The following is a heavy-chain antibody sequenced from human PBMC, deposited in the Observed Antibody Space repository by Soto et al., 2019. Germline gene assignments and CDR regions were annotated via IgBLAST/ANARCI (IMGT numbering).Heavy chain of an antibody. V-gene: IGHV4-34*01. J-gene: IGHJ4*02. D-gene: IGHD6-6*01. CDR2: ISQSGNT. Sequence: SETLSLTCSIYSGSLSGYYWSWIRQPPGKGLEWIGEISQSGNTNYSPSLKSRVSISIDTSKKQFSLNLASVSAADTAVYYCARAPKVSGSSQTRPDFWGQGTLVTVSS. CDR3: ARAPKVSGSSQTRPDF. CDR1: SGSLSGYY.